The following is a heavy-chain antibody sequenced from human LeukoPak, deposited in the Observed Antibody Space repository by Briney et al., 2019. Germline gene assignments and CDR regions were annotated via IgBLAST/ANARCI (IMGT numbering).Heavy chain of an antibody. CDR3: ARGDPHADL. CDR1: GFDLSTYE. J-gene: IGHJ5*02. CDR2: ITISGHTK. V-gene: IGHV3-48*03. Sequence: PGGSLRLSCAASGFDLSTYEVNWVRQAPGKGLGWIADITISGHTKNYADSVKGRFTISRDNARTSLYLQMNSLRVEDTGVYYCARGDPHADLWGQGTLVTVSS.